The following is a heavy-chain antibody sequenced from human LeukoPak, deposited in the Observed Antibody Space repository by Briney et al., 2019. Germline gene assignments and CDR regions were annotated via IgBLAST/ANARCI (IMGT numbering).Heavy chain of an antibody. D-gene: IGHD3-3*02. V-gene: IGHV3-7*01. J-gene: IGHJ4*02. CDR1: GFTFSGYG. Sequence: GGSLRLSCAASGFTFSGYGMNWVRQAPGKGLEWVANIKQDGSEKYYVDSVKGRFTISRDNAKNSLYLQMNSLRAEDTAVYYCERDHLSRFDFWGQGTLVTVSS. CDR2: IKQDGSEK. CDR3: ERDHLSRFDF.